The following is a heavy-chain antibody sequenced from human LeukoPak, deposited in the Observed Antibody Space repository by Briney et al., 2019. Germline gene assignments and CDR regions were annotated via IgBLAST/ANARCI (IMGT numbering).Heavy chain of an antibody. Sequence: PSQTLSLTCAIPADSVSVNSAAWNWIRQSPSRGLEWLGRTYYRSQCYNDYAVSVKSPITINPDTSKNHFYLHLNSVTPEDTAVYYCARERQDGFDIWGQGTMVTVSS. CDR1: ADSVSVNSAA. J-gene: IGHJ3*02. CDR2: TYYRSQCYN. CDR3: ARERQDGFDI. V-gene: IGHV6-1*01.